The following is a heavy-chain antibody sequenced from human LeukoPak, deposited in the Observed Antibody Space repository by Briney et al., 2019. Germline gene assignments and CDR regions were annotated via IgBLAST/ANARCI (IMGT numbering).Heavy chain of an antibody. Sequence: SVKVSCKASGGTFSSYAISWVRQAPGQGLEWMGGIIPIFGTANYAQRFQDRVTVTRDTSTSTVHMELSGLRSEDTAVYYCARDQEGFDYWGQGTLVTVSS. V-gene: IGHV1-69*05. CDR2: IIPIFGTA. CDR3: ARDQEGFDY. J-gene: IGHJ4*02. CDR1: GGTFSSYA.